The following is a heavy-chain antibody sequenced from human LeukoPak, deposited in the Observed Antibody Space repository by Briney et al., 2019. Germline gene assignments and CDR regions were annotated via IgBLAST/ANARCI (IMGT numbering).Heavy chain of an antibody. CDR3: IRGVIGRDWLDP. J-gene: IGHJ5*02. CDR2: IDYSRTT. Sequence: SETLSLTCTVSSGSISSRGFYWGWVRQPPGKGLEWIGSIDYSRTTYYNPSLKSRVTTSADTSNQQFSLRLSSVASADTAVYYCIRGVIGRDWLDPWGQGLLVTVSS. D-gene: IGHD3-10*01. V-gene: IGHV4-39*01. CDR1: SGSISSRGFY.